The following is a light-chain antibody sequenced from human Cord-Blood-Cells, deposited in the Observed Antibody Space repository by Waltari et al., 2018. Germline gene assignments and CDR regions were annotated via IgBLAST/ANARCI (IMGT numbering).Light chain of an antibody. CDR2: KDS. CDR3: QSADSSGTWV. CDR1: ALPKQY. Sequence: SYELTQPPSVPVPPGQPARITCSGDALPKQYAYWYQQKPGQAPVLVIYKDSERPSGIPERFSGSSSGTTVTLTISGVQAEDEADYYCQSADSSGTWVFGGGTKLTVL. J-gene: IGLJ3*02. V-gene: IGLV3-25*03.